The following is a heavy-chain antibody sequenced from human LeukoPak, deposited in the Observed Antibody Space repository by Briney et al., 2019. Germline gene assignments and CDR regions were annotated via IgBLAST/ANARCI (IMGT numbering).Heavy chain of an antibody. Sequence: GESLKISCKASGYSFTSYWIGWVRQMPGKGLEWMGIIYPGDSDTRYSPSFQGQVTISANKSISTAYLQWSSLKASDTDMYSCARMSNGCFDYWGQRTLVTVSS. V-gene: IGHV5-51*01. CDR1: GYSFTSYW. D-gene: IGHD6-19*01. CDR3: ARMSNGCFDY. CDR2: IYPGDSDT. J-gene: IGHJ4*02.